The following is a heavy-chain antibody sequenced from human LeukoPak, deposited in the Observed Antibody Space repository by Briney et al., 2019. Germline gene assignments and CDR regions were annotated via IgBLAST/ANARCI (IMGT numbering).Heavy chain of an antibody. CDR3: ARGGGTVTTENWFDP. CDR1: GYTFTGYY. Sequence: ASVKVSCKASGYTFTGYYMHWVRQAPGQGLEWMGWINPNSGGTNYAQKFQGRVTMTRDTSISTAYMELSRLRSDDTAVYYCARGGGTVTTENWFDPWGQGTLVTVSS. V-gene: IGHV1-2*02. D-gene: IGHD4-17*01. J-gene: IGHJ5*02. CDR2: INPNSGGT.